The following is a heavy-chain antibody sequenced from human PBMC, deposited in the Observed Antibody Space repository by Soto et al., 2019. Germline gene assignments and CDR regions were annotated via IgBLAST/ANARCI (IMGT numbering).Heavy chain of an antibody. J-gene: IGHJ5*02. CDR3: VRDGAGAYGLGRFGP. CDR1: GDSISRGGYY. Sequence: QVQLQESGPGLVKPSQTLSLSCTVSGDSISRGGYYWNWIRQHPRKGLEWIGYIYHSGSTNYNPSLKSGVTISVDTTKNQVSLELTNVTAADTAVYYGVRDGAGAYGLGRFGPWGQGILVTVSS. CDR2: IYHSGST. V-gene: IGHV4-31*03. D-gene: IGHD2-21*01.